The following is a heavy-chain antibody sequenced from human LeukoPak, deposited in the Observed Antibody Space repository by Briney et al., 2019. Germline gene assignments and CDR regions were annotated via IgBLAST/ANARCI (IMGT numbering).Heavy chain of an antibody. D-gene: IGHD3-10*01. CDR2: IKQDGSEK. CDR3: AKAVPDGLLGFFDY. Sequence: GGSLRLSCAASGFTFTSYWMSWVRQAPGKGLEWVANIKQDGSEKYYVDSVKGRFTISRDNAKNSLYLQMNSLRAEDTAVYYCAKAVPDGLLGFFDYWGQGTLVTVSS. CDR1: GFTFTSYW. V-gene: IGHV3-7*01. J-gene: IGHJ4*02.